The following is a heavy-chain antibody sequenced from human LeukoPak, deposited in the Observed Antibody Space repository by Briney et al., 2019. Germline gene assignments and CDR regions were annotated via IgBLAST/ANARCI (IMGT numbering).Heavy chain of an antibody. D-gene: IGHD2-8*02. Sequence: GASVKVSCKTSGGTFSSYAISWVRQAPGQGLEWMGGIIPFSGTTNNAQKFQGRDTITADESTSTAYMELSSLRSEDTAVYYCARSAYTGGVFENWGQGTLVTVSS. CDR3: ARSAYTGGVFEN. CDR1: GGTFSSYA. J-gene: IGHJ4*02. CDR2: IIPFSGTT. V-gene: IGHV1-69*13.